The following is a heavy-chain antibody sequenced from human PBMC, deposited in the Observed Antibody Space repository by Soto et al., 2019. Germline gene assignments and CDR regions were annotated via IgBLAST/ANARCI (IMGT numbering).Heavy chain of an antibody. Sequence: SETLSLTCTVSGGSISSGDYYWSWIRQPPGKGLEWIGYIYYSGSTYYNPSLKSRVTISVDTSKNQSSLKLSSVTAADTAVYYCATSPYYYDSSGYYLDYWGQGTLVTVSS. J-gene: IGHJ4*02. D-gene: IGHD3-22*01. V-gene: IGHV4-30-4*01. CDR3: ATSPYYYDSSGYYLDY. CDR1: GGSISSGDYY. CDR2: IYYSGST.